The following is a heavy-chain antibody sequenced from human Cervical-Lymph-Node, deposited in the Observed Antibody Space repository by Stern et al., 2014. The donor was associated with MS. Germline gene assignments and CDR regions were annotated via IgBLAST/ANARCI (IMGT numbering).Heavy chain of an antibody. CDR1: GYSFTKSW. J-gene: IGHJ4*02. Sequence: EVQLVESGAEVVKPGDSLKISCKGSGYSFTKSWIGWVRQIPGKGLEWMGFIYPGGSDTRYSPSFQGQVTISTDKSLHTPHLQMSSLKASDTAIYYCARLKGSLTRGTYFDFWGQGTLVSVSS. V-gene: IGHV5-51*03. D-gene: IGHD4-17*01. CDR2: IYPGGSDT. CDR3: ARLKGSLTRGTYFDF.